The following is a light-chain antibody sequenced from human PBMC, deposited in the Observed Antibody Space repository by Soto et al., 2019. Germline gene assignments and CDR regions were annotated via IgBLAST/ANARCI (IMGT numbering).Light chain of an antibody. CDR1: SSDVGGYNY. V-gene: IGLV2-8*01. Sequence: QSVLTQPPSASGSPGQSVAISCTGTSSDVGGYNYVSWYQQHPGKAPKLMIYEVNKRPSGVPDRFSGSKSGNTASLTVSGLQAEDEADYYCSSYTTSNTWLFGGGTKVTVL. CDR2: EVN. J-gene: IGLJ3*02. CDR3: SSYTTSNTWL.